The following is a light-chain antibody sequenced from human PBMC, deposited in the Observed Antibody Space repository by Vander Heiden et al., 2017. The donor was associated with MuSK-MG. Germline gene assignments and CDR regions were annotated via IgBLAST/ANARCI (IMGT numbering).Light chain of an antibody. J-gene: IGKJ2*01. CDR3: QQYLSAPLT. Sequence: DIVMTQSPYSLSVSLGARATINCKASQSLFHSDNSKDFLAWYHQKPGQPPKLLMSWASTRESGVPDRFSGSGSGSDFTLTISSLQAEDVAVYYCQQYLSAPLTFGQGTRVDIK. CDR1: QSLFHSDNSKDF. V-gene: IGKV4-1*01. CDR2: WAS.